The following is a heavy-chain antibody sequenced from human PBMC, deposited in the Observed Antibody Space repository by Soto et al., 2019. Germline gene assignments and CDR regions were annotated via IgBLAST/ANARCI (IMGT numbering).Heavy chain of an antibody. J-gene: IGHJ4*02. CDR2: ISYDGSNK. CDR1: GFTFSSYG. V-gene: IGHV3-30*18. D-gene: IGHD3-3*01. Sequence: TGGSLRLSCAASGFTFSSYGMHWVRQAPGKGLEWVAVISYDGSNKYYADSVKGRFTISRDNSKNTLYLQMNSLRAEDTAVYYCAKGDYDFWSGLDYYFDYWGQGTLVTVSS. CDR3: AKGDYDFWSGLDYYFDY.